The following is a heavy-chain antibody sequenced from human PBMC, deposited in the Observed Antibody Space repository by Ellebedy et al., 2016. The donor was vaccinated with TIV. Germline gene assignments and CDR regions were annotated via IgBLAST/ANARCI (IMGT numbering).Heavy chain of an antibody. CDR2: IWYDGGNK. CDR1: GFIFANYG. J-gene: IGHJ4*02. Sequence: PGGSLRLSCETSGFIFANYGMHWVRQAPGKGLEWVAFIWYDGGNKYYADYVKGRFTISRDNSKNTLYLQMNNLGAEDTAVFYCARDRHVDRGDCLDYWGQGTLVTVSS. D-gene: IGHD2-21*02. CDR3: ARDRHVDRGDCLDY. V-gene: IGHV3-33*01.